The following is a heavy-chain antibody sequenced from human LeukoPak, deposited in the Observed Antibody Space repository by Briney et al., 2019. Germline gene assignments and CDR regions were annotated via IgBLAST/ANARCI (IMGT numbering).Heavy chain of an antibody. CDR3: AKIRFLEWLLYSYFDY. Sequence: GGSLRLSCAASGLTSGIYAMSWVRQAPGKGLEWVSAFSGSGGSTYYADSVKGRFTISRDNSKNTLYLQMNSLRAEDTAVYYCAKIRFLEWLLYSYFDYWGQGTLVTVSS. V-gene: IGHV3-23*01. CDR2: FSGSGGST. CDR1: GLTSGIYA. J-gene: IGHJ4*02. D-gene: IGHD3-3*01.